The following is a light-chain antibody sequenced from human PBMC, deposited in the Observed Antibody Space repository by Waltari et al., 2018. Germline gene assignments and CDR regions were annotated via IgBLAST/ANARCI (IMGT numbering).Light chain of an antibody. Sequence: EIVLRHSPGTLSLSPGERASLSCRACQSVSRTLAWYQQKPGQAPRLLIYDASTRATGIPDRFSGSGSGTDFSLTISRLEPEDFAVYYCQQYGTLPATFGQGTKVEIK. CDR3: QQYGTLPAT. CDR1: QSVSRT. V-gene: IGKV3-20*01. CDR2: DAS. J-gene: IGKJ1*01.